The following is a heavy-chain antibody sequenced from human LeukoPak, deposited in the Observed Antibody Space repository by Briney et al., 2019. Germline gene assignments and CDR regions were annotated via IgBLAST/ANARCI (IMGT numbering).Heavy chain of an antibody. CDR1: GGSISSYY. Sequence: PSETLSLTCTVSGGSISSYYWSWIRQPPGKGLEWIGYIYYSGSTNYNPSLKSRVTISVDTSKNQSSLKLSSVTAADTAVYYCAGSFDGRWDYWGQGTLVTVSS. D-gene: IGHD3-9*01. V-gene: IGHV4-59*01. CDR3: AGSFDGRWDY. J-gene: IGHJ4*02. CDR2: IYYSGST.